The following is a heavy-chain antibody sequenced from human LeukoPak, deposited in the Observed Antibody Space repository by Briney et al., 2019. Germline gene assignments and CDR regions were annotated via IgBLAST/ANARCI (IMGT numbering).Heavy chain of an antibody. D-gene: IGHD6-13*01. V-gene: IGHV3-30-3*01. J-gene: IGHJ6*02. CDR1: GFTFSSYA. CDR2: ISYDGSNK. CDR3: ARDPPIAAAGNGYYYGMDV. Sequence: GSLRLSCAASGFTFSSYAMHWVRQAPGKGLEWVAVISYDGSNKYYADSVKGRFTISRDNSKNTLYLQMNSLRAEDTAVYYCARDPPIAAAGNGYYYGMDVWGQGTTVTVSS.